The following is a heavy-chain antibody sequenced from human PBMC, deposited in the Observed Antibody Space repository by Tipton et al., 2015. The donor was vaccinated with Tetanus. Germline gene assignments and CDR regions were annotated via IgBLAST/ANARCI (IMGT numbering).Heavy chain of an antibody. CDR3: ARDRGILRYFDTFDY. CDR1: GYTFTTYG. V-gene: IGHV1-18*01. CDR2: ISAYNGNK. D-gene: IGHD3-9*01. Sequence: QLVQSGAEVRKPGASVKVSCEASGYTFTTYGISWVRQAPGQGFEWMGWISAYNGNKKYSEKFQGRVTLTTEKSTSTAYMELTSLRSDDTAVYFCARDRGILRYFDTFDYWGQGTLVTVPS. J-gene: IGHJ4*02.